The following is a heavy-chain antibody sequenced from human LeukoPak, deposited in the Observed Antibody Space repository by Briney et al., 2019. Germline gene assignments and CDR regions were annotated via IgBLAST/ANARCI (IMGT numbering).Heavy chain of an antibody. CDR1: DDSITTYY. CDR3: ARAKKSVAGFFDY. D-gene: IGHD6-19*01. V-gene: IGHV4-59*01. J-gene: IGHJ4*02. Sequence: PSETLSLTXTVSDDSITTYYWSWVRQPPGKGLEWIGYIFYSGSTNYNPSLKSRVSISIDTSKNQLSLKLSSVTAADTAVYYCARAKKSVAGFFDYWGQGSLVIVSS. CDR2: IFYSGST.